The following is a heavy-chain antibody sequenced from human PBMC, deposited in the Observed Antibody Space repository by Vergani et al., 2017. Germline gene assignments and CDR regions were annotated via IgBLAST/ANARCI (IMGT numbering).Heavy chain of an antibody. V-gene: IGHV4-31*03. CDR2: IYYSGST. J-gene: IGHJ5*02. CDR3: ARVLYRGNWFDP. D-gene: IGHD4-11*01. Sequence: QVQLQESGPGLVKPSQTLSLTCTVSGGPISSGGYDWSWIRQHPGKALEWIGYIYYSGSTYYNPSLKSRVTISVDTSKNQFSLKLSSVTAADTAVYYCARVLYRGNWFDPWGQGTLVTVSS. CDR1: GGPISSGGYD.